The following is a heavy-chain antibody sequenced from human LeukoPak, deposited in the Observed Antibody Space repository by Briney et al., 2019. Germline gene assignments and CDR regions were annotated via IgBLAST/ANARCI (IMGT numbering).Heavy chain of an antibody. Sequence: ASVKVSCKASGYTFTGYYMHWVRQAPGQGLEWMGWINPNSGGTNYAQKFQGRVTITRDTSISTAYMELSRLRSDDTAVYYCATELGIYPNWYFDLCGRGTLVTVSS. CDR3: ATELGIYPNWYFDL. CDR1: GYTFTGYY. V-gene: IGHV1-2*02. CDR2: INPNSGGT. D-gene: IGHD7-27*01. J-gene: IGHJ2*01.